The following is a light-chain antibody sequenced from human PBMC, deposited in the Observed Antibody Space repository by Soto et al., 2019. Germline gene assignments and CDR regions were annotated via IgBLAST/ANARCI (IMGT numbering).Light chain of an antibody. Sequence: ETVLTQSPATLSISPGERCTLSCRASQSVSNNYLAWYQQTPGQPPRLLIYGASSRAAGIPDSISGGASAKYFPTTIRRLHPEFVALYYCQRYGSSGTFGQGTKVDI. V-gene: IGKV3-20*01. CDR2: GAS. CDR3: QRYGSSGT. J-gene: IGKJ1*01. CDR1: QSVSNNY.